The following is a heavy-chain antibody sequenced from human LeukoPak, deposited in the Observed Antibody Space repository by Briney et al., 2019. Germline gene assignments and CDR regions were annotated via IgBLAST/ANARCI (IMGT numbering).Heavy chain of an antibody. CDR1: GDSLYY. Sequence: SETLSLTCTVSGDSLYYWGWIRQPPGKGLEWIGSVYSTGHTNYNLSLKSRVTMSIDTSKNQLSLKLTSVTAADTAMYYCARHHTSPKPIDYWGQGTLVTVSS. D-gene: IGHD3-16*01. CDR3: ARHHTSPKPIDY. J-gene: IGHJ4*02. CDR2: VYSTGHT. V-gene: IGHV4-39*01.